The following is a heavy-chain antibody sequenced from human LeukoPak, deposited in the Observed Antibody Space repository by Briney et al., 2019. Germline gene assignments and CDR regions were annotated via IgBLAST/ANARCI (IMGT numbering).Heavy chain of an antibody. V-gene: IGHV3-48*03. CDR1: GFTFSSYE. CDR3: ASSRLRGDHPDY. Sequence: GGSLRLSCAASGFTFSSYEMSWVRQAPGKGLEWVSYISSSGSTIYYADSVKGRFTISRDNAKNSLYLQMNSLRAEDTAVYYCASSRLRGDHPDYWGQGTLVTVSS. J-gene: IGHJ4*02. D-gene: IGHD3-10*01. CDR2: ISSSGSTI.